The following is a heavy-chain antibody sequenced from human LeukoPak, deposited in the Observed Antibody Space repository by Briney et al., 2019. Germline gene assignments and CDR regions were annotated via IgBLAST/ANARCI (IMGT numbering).Heavy chain of an antibody. CDR3: AREGRSGFDSGNS. J-gene: IGHJ4*02. Sequence: GGSLRLSCAASGFTFSSYSMNWVRQAPGEGLEWVSSISSSSSYIYYADSVKGRFTISRDNAKNSLYLQMNSLRAEDTAVYYCAREGRSGFDSGNSWGQGTLVTVSS. D-gene: IGHD5-12*01. CDR1: GFTFSSYS. V-gene: IGHV3-21*01. CDR2: ISSSSSYI.